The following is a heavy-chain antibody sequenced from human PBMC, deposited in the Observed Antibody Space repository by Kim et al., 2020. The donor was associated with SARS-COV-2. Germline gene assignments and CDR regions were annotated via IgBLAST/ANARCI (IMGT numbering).Heavy chain of an antibody. D-gene: IGHD6-19*01. J-gene: IGHJ2*01. V-gene: IGHV3-23*01. CDR3: VRVQWVVGYWYFDL. Sequence: YPHPGTGRLNISREDSKNTLYLQMNSLRVDDTAVYYCVRVQWVVGYWYFDLWGRGTLVTVSS.